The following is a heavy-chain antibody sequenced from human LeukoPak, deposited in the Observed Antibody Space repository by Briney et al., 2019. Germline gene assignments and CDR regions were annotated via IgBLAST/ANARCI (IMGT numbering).Heavy chain of an antibody. Sequence: GGSLRLSFSASEFTFSSYSMHWVRQAPGKGLEYVATVSGNGGGTHCADSVKGRFTVSRDNSKNTLYLQMSSLRVEDTAVYYCTRSVGHFDSWGQGTLVTVSS. J-gene: IGHJ4*02. CDR3: TRSVGHFDS. CDR2: VSGNGGGT. D-gene: IGHD2-15*01. V-gene: IGHV3-64D*06. CDR1: EFTFSSYS.